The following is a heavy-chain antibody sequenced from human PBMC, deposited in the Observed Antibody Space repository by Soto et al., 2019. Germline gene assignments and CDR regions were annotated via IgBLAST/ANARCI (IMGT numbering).Heavy chain of an antibody. V-gene: IGHV3-23*01. CDR2: ISTSGGST. CDR1: GLTFSNYA. CDR3: VRGFYETSAYYLFDY. Sequence: EVQLLESGGGLVQPGGSLRLSCAASGLTFSNYAMTWVRQAPGKGLEWIAAISTSGGSTYYADSVKGRFTISRGNSKNTLFLQMNSRRAEDTAVYYCVRGFYETSAYYLFDYWGQGTLVTVSS. J-gene: IGHJ4*02. D-gene: IGHD3-22*01.